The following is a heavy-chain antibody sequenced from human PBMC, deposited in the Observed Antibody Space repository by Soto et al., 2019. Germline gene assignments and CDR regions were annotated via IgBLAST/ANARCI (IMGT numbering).Heavy chain of an antibody. D-gene: IGHD6-13*01. CDR1: GDSISSGGYC. CDR3: ARGISSSWYFYFDY. CDR2: IYYSGSI. Sequence: SETLSLTCTVSGDSISSGGYCWSWIRQHPGKGLEWIGYIYYSGSIYYNPSLKSRVTISVDTSKNQFSLKLSSVTAADTAVYYCARGISSSWYFYFDYWGQGTLVTVSS. J-gene: IGHJ4*02. V-gene: IGHV4-31*03.